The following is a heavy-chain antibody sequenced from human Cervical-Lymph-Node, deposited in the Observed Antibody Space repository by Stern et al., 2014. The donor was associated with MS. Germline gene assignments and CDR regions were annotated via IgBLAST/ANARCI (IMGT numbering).Heavy chain of an antibody. D-gene: IGHD6-13*01. CDR1: GFTFSSYG. CDR3: ARDLGIAAAGTLDY. J-gene: IGHJ4*02. Sequence: QVQLVESGGGVVQPGRSLRLSCAASGFTFSSYGMHWVRQAPGKGLEWAAVIWYDGSNKYYADSVKGRFTISRDNSKNTLYLQMNSLRAEDTAVYYCARDLGIAAAGTLDYWGQGTLVTVSS. CDR2: IWYDGSNK. V-gene: IGHV3-33*01.